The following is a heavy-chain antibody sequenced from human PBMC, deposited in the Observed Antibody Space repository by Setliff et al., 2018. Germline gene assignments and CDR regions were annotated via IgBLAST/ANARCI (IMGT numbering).Heavy chain of an antibody. Sequence: ASVKVSCKASGGTFSRYAISWVRQAPGQGLEWMGWNSAYAQKFRGRVTMTTDTSTSTAYMELRSLRSDDTAVYYCARDLDYQYYYDSSGRDAFDIWGQGTMVTVSS. CDR3: ARDLDYQYYYDSSGRDAFDI. CDR1: GGTFSRYA. J-gene: IGHJ3*02. V-gene: IGHV1-18*01. CDR2: NSAY. D-gene: IGHD3-22*01.